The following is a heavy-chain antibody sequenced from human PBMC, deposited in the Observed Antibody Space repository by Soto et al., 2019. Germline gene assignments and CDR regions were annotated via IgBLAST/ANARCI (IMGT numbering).Heavy chain of an antibody. CDR1: GFTFSDYS. Sequence: GGSLRLSCVASGFTFSDYSMNWVRQAPGKGLEWVSSISSSSSYIYYADSVKGRFTISRDNAKNSLYLQMNSLRAEDTAVYYCARDLGPEYYDFWSDYWGQGPLVTVSS. J-gene: IGHJ4*02. CDR3: ARDLGPEYYDFWSDY. D-gene: IGHD3-3*01. CDR2: ISSSSSYI. V-gene: IGHV3-21*01.